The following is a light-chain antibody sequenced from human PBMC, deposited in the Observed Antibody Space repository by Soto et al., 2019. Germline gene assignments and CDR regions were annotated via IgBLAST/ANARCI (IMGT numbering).Light chain of an antibody. Sequence: EIVLTQSPATLSLSPGERATLSCRASQSVSSYLAWYQQKPGQAPRLLIYDASNRATVIPARFSGSGSGTDFTLTISSLEPEDFAVYYCQQRSNRPELTFGGGTKVEIK. J-gene: IGKJ4*01. CDR1: QSVSSY. CDR3: QQRSNRPELT. CDR2: DAS. V-gene: IGKV3-11*01.